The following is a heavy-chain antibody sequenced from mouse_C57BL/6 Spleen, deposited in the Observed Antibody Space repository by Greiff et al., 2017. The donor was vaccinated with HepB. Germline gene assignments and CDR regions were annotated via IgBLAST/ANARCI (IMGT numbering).Heavy chain of an antibody. CDR2: ISDGGSYT. CDR1: GFTFSSYA. V-gene: IGHV5-4*03. CDR3: ARVYGNYGYFDV. J-gene: IGHJ1*03. Sequence: EVKLVDSGGGLVKPGGSLKLSCAASGFTFSSYAMSWVRQTPEKRLEWVATISDGGSYTYYPDNVKGRFTISRDNAKNNLYLQMSHLKSEDTAMYYCARVYGNYGYFDVWGTGTTVTVSS. D-gene: IGHD2-1*01.